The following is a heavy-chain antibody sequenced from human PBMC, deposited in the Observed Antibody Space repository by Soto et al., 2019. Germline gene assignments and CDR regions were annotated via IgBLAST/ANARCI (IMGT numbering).Heavy chain of an antibody. Sequence: QVQLVESGRGLVKPGGSLRLSCAASGFTFSDYYMTWIRQAPGKGLEWVSYISSSGTTIYYADSVKGRFTISRDNAKNSLYMKINGLRAKDRAGYYCARDDGGSYYQFDYWGQGTLVTVSS. CDR3: ARDDGGSYYQFDY. D-gene: IGHD1-26*01. CDR2: ISSSGTTI. CDR1: GFTFSDYY. J-gene: IGHJ4*02. V-gene: IGHV3-11*01.